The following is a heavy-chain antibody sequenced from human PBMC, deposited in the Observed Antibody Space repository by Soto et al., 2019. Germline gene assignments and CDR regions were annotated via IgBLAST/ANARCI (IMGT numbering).Heavy chain of an antibody. D-gene: IGHD5-12*01. CDR1: GDSISSGGYY. Sequence: QLQLQESGPGLVKPSETLSLTCSVSGDSISSGGYYWVWIRQPPGKGLEWIGSIYYSGNTFYNASLKSRLTISGDTSKNQFSLKLRSVTAADTAVYYCASRLGYGYAMDVWSQGTTVTVSS. J-gene: IGHJ6*02. V-gene: IGHV4-39*01. CDR3: ASRLGYGYAMDV. CDR2: IYYSGNT.